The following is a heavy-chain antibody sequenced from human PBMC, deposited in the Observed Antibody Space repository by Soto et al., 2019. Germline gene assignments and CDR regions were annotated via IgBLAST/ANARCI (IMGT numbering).Heavy chain of an antibody. V-gene: IGHV3-23*01. J-gene: IGHJ4*02. Sequence: GGSLRLSCAASGFTFSSYAMSWVRQAPGKGLEWVSAISGSGGSTYYADSVKGRFTISRDNSKNTLYLQMNSQRAEDTAVYYCARDTHYDILTGYREDDYWGQGTLVTVSS. CDR1: GFTFSSYA. D-gene: IGHD3-9*01. CDR3: ARDTHYDILTGYREDDY. CDR2: ISGSGGST.